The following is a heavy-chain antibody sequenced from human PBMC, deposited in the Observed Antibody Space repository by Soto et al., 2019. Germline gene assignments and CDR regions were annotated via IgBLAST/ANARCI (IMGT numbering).Heavy chain of an antibody. Sequence: QVQLQESGPGLVKPSQTLSLTCTVSGGSISSGGYYWSWIRQHPGKGLEWIGYIYYSGSTYYNPSLKSRVTISVDTSKNQCSLKRSSVTAADTAVYYCASGTEVSPSWDVWGQGTTVTVSS. D-gene: IGHD1-26*01. J-gene: IGHJ6*02. CDR3: ASGTEVSPSWDV. V-gene: IGHV4-31*03. CDR1: GGSISSGGYY. CDR2: IYYSGST.